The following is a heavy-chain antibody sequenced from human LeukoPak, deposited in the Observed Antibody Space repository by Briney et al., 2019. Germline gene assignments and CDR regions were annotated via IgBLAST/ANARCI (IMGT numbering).Heavy chain of an antibody. D-gene: IGHD6-13*01. V-gene: IGHV3-30-3*01. CDR2: ISYDGSNK. CDR3: ARDAKYSSSWYVG. Sequence: PGGSLRLSCAASGFTFSSYAMHWVRQAPGKGLEWVAVISYDGSNKYYADSVKGRFTISRDNSKNTLYLQMNSLRAEDTAVYYCARDAKYSSSWYVGWGQGTLVTVSS. CDR1: GFTFSSYA. J-gene: IGHJ4*02.